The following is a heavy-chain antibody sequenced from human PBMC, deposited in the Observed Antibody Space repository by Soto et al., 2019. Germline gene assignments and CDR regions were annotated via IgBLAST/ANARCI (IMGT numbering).Heavy chain of an antibody. D-gene: IGHD3-16*01. CDR2: IIPMFATA. V-gene: IGHV1-69*01. CDR3: ATGTPNLGAAVDH. CDR1: GGTFSTYA. Sequence: QVQLVQSGAEVKKPGSSVKVSCKASGGTFSTYAISWVRQAPGQGLEWMGRIIPMFATANYAQKFQGRVTITADDFTNTVYIEVSSLRSEDTAVYYCATGTPNLGAAVDHWGQGTLVTVSS. J-gene: IGHJ4*02.